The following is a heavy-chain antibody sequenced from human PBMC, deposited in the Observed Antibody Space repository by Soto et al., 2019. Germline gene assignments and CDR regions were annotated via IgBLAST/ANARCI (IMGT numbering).Heavy chain of an antibody. V-gene: IGHV1-69*06. Sequence: AASVKVSCKASGGTFSSYAISWVRQAPGQGLEWMGGIIPIFGTANYAQKFQGRVTITADKSTSTAYMELSSLRSEDTAVYYCARNDILTGYPEYYFDYWGQGTLVTVSS. CDR3: ARNDILTGYPEYYFDY. J-gene: IGHJ4*02. D-gene: IGHD3-9*01. CDR2: IIPIFGTA. CDR1: GGTFSSYA.